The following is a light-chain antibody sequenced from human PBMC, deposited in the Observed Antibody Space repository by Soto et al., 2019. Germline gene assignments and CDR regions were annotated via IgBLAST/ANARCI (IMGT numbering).Light chain of an antibody. V-gene: IGKV3-20*01. CDR2: GAS. J-gene: IGKJ3*01. CDR3: QQYSSSPPEFT. CDR1: QSVGSF. Sequence: EKVMTQSPATLSMSPGERATLSCRASQSVGSFLAWYQQRPGQAPRLLIFGASYRATGIPDRFSGSGSGTDFTLTISRLEPEDFAVYYCQQYSSSPPEFTFGPGTKVDSK.